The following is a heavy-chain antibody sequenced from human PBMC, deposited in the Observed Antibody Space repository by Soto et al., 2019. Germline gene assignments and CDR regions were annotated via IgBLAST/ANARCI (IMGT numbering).Heavy chain of an antibody. CDR3: AKHRNMVRGAGPNFDY. CDR2: INHSGSV. CDR1: GGSFHGYY. Sequence: SETLSLTCAVYGGSFHGYYWSWIRQPPGKGLEWIGEINHSGSVTLNPTFKSRVSILYDTSKNQMSLQLSSVSAADTAVYYCAKHRNMVRGAGPNFDYWGQGTLVTVSS. J-gene: IGHJ4*02. D-gene: IGHD3-10*01. V-gene: IGHV4-34*01.